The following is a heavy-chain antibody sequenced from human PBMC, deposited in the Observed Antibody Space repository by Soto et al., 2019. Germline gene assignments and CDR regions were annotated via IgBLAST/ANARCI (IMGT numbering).Heavy chain of an antibody. D-gene: IGHD5-12*01. CDR3: AREGSSGGYFDY. CDR2: IVPISGTT. V-gene: IGHV1-69*06. J-gene: IGHJ4*01. Sequence: SVKFSCKASGGTFTAISWVRQAPGQGLEWMGGIVPISGTTNYAQKFQGRVTITADTSTITAYMELSSLRSEDTAVYYCAREGSSGGYFDYWGQGTLVTVSS. CDR1: GGTFTA.